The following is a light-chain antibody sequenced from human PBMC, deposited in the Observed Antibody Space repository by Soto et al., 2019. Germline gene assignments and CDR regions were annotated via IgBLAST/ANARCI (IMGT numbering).Light chain of an antibody. CDR3: QTWGTGYWV. CDR1: SGHSNYA. Sequence: QLVLTKSPSASASLGASVKLTCTLSSGHSNYAIAWYQQQPEKGPRYLMKLNSDGSHTKGDGIPDRFSGSSSGAERYLSISSLQSEDEADYYCQTWGTGYWVFGGGTKLTVL. J-gene: IGLJ3*02. V-gene: IGLV4-69*01. CDR2: LNSDGSH.